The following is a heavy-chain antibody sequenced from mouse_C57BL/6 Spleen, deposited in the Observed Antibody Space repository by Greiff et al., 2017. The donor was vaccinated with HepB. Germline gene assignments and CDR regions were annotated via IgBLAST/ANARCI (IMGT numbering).Heavy chain of an antibody. Sequence: VQLQQSGTVLARPGASVKMSCKTSGYTFTSYWMHWVKQRPGQGLEWIGAIHPGNSDTSYNQKFKGKAKLTAVTSASTAYMELSSLTNEDSAVYYCTSPYYYGSRGAMDYWGQGTSVTVSS. CDR3: TSPYYYGSRGAMDY. V-gene: IGHV1-5*01. J-gene: IGHJ4*01. CDR2: IHPGNSDT. D-gene: IGHD1-1*01. CDR1: GYTFTSYW.